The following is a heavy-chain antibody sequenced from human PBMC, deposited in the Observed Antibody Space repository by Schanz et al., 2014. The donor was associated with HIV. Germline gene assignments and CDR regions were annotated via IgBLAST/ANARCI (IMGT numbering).Heavy chain of an antibody. CDR2: TYHSGIT. Sequence: QVQLQESGPGLVKPSQTLSLTCTVSGGSISSGGYYWSWIRQHPGKGLEWIGYTYHSGITNYNPSLKSRVSISVDTSENQFSLQLSAVTAADTAVYYCARADFGHDLGFDPWGEGVLVTVTS. CDR3: ARADFGHDLGFDP. CDR1: GGSISSGGYY. D-gene: IGHD4-17*01. J-gene: IGHJ5*02. V-gene: IGHV4-31*03.